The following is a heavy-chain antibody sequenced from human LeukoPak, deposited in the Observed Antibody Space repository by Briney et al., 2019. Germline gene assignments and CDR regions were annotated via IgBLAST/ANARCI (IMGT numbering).Heavy chain of an antibody. V-gene: IGHV3-23*01. J-gene: IGHJ4*02. CDR1: GFTFSSYA. D-gene: IGHD6-19*01. CDR3: AKDLVAGTVASDY. Sequence: GESLRLSCAASGFTFSSYAMSWVRQAPGKGLEWVSTISGSGGSTYYADSVKGRFTISRDNSKNTLYLQMNSLRAEDTAVYYCAKDLVAGTVASDYWGQGTLVTVSS. CDR2: ISGSGGST.